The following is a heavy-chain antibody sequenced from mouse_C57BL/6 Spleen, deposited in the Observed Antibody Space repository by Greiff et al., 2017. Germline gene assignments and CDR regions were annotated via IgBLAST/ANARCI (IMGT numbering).Heavy chain of an antibody. Sequence: DVTLVESGGDLVKPGGSLKLSCAASGFTFSSYGMSWVRQTPDKRLEWVATISSGGSYTYYPDSVKGRFTISRDNAKNTLYLQMSSLKSEDTAMYYCARQAYYGNYRYFDVWGTGTTVTVSS. CDR3: ARQAYYGNYRYFDV. J-gene: IGHJ1*03. CDR1: GFTFSSYG. V-gene: IGHV5-6*02. D-gene: IGHD2-10*01. CDR2: ISSGGSYT.